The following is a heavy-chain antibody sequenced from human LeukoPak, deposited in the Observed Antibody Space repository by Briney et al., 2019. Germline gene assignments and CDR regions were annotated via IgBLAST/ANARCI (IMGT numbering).Heavy chain of an antibody. CDR2: ITTSSYT. D-gene: IGHD2-15*01. V-gene: IGHV3-21*06. Sequence: PGGSLRLSCVASGFTFSTYYMNWVRQAPGKGLEWVSSITTSSYTYYADSVKGRFTISRDDAKNSLYLQMNSLRAEDTAVYYCARASGGSCYDYWGQGTLVTVSS. CDR3: ARASGGSCYDY. J-gene: IGHJ4*02. CDR1: GFTFSTYY.